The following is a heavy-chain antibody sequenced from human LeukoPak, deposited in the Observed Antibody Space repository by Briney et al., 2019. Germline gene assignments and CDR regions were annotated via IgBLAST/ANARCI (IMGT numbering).Heavy chain of an antibody. Sequence: ASVKVSCKASGYTFTGYYMHWVRQAPGQGLEWMGWINPNSGGTNYAQKFQGRVTMTRDTSISTAYMELSRLRSDDTAVYYCAREHPYYSDSSGYYHDAFDIWGQGTMVTVSS. CDR1: GYTFTGYY. J-gene: IGHJ3*02. V-gene: IGHV1-2*02. CDR2: INPNSGGT. D-gene: IGHD3-22*01. CDR3: AREHPYYSDSSGYYHDAFDI.